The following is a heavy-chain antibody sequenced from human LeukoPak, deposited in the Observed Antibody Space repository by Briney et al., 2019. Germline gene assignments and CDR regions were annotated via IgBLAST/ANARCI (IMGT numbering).Heavy chain of an antibody. CDR2: IYYSGST. J-gene: IGHJ4*02. CDR1: GGSISSYY. Sequence: SETLSRTCTVSGGSISSYYWSWLRPPPGKGLEGIGYIYYSGSTNYNPSLKSRVTISVDTSKKQFSLKLSSVTAADTAVYYCARDQGYSGYGFDYWGEGTLVSVST. CDR3: ARDQGYSGYGFDY. D-gene: IGHD5-12*01. V-gene: IGHV4-59*01.